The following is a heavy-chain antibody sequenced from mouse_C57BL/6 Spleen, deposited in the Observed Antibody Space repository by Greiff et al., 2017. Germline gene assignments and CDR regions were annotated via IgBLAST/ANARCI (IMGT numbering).Heavy chain of an antibody. D-gene: IGHD1-1*01. J-gene: IGHJ1*03. Sequence: EVQLVESGGGLVQPGGSLKLSCAASGFTFSSYAMSWVRQTPEKRLEWVATISDGGSYTYYPDNVKGRFTISRDNAKNNLYLQMSHLKSEDTAMYYCARESLITTVVGYFDVWGTGTTVTVSS. CDR3: ARESLITTVVGYFDV. CDR2: ISDGGSYT. V-gene: IGHV5-4*01. CDR1: GFTFSSYA.